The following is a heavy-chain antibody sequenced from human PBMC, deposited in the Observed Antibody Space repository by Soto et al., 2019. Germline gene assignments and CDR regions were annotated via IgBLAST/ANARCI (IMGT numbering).Heavy chain of an antibody. D-gene: IGHD3-22*01. V-gene: IGHV4-38-2*02. CDR3: VDDTSGYYYGVFES. Sequence: SETLSLTCTVSGFSISSAYYWGWIRQAPGKGLEWIGSIYHTANTYYNPSLRSRVFISVDSSKNQFSLRLSSVTAADTAAYYCVDDTSGYYYGVFESWGQGTLVTVSS. CDR1: GFSISSAYY. J-gene: IGHJ4*02. CDR2: IYHTANT.